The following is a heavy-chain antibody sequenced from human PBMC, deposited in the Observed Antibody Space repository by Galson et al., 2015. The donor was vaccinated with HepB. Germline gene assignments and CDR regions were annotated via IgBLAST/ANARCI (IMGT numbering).Heavy chain of an antibody. V-gene: IGHV3-30*04. CDR2: ISYDGNNR. D-gene: IGHD3-22*01. CDR3: ARVLRRREWDSSGEDH. J-gene: IGHJ4*02. CDR1: GFIFSTYA. Sequence: SLRLSCAASGFIFSTYAMHWVRQAPGKGLEWVGLISYDGNNRYYADSVKGRFTISRENSKSTLYLQMNSLRVEDTAVYYCARVLRRREWDSSGEDHWGQGALVTVSS.